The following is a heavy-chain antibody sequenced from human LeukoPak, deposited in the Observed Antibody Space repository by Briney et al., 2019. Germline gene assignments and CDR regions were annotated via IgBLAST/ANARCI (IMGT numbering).Heavy chain of an antibody. D-gene: IGHD4-17*01. CDR3: ARDGSDYGDFYFDY. V-gene: IGHV4-30-4*01. J-gene: IGHJ4*02. Sequence: PSQTLSLTCTVSGGSISSGDYYWSWIRQPPGKGLEWIGYIYYSGSTYYNPSLKSRVTISVDTSKNQFSLKLSSVTAADTAVYYCARDGSDYGDFYFDYWGQGTLVTVSS. CDR1: GGSISSGDYY. CDR2: IYYSGST.